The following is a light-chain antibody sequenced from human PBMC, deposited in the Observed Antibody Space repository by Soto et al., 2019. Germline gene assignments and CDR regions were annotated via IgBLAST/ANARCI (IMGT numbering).Light chain of an antibody. Sequence: EIVLTRSPGTLSLSPGEGATLSCRASQTFSNSFLSWFQQIPGQAPRLLIYGASMRATGIPDRFSGSGSGTDFTLTISSLEPEDFAVYYCQQRSSCPLTFGGGTKV. CDR2: GAS. CDR1: QTFSNSF. V-gene: IGKV3D-20*02. CDR3: QQRSSCPLT. J-gene: IGKJ4*01.